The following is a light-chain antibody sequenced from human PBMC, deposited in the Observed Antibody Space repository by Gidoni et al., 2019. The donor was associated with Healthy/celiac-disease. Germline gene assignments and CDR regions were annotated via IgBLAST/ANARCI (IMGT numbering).Light chain of an antibody. CDR2: RAS. Sequence: IQMTQSRSTLSASVGDRVTITCTASQSISSWLAWYQQKPGKAPKLLIYRASSLESGVPSRFSGSGSGTEFTLTISSLQPDDFATYYCQQDNSYSWTFXXXTKVEIK. CDR1: QSISSW. CDR3: QQDNSYSWT. J-gene: IGKJ1*01. V-gene: IGKV1-5*03.